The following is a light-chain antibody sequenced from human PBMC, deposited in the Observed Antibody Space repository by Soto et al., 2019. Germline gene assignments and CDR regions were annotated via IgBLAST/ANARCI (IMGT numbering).Light chain of an antibody. J-gene: IGKJ1*01. CDR1: QSVSSSY. V-gene: IGKV3-20*01. CDR2: GAS. CDR3: QQYGSSPVT. Sequence: ESVLTQSPGTLSLSPGERATLSCRASQSVSSSYLAWYQQKPGQAPRLLIYGASSRATGIPDRFSDSGSGTDFTLTISRLEPEDFAVYYCQQYGSSPVTFGQGTKVEIK.